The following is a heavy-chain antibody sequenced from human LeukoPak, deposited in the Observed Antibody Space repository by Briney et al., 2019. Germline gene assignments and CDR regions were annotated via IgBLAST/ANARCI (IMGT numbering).Heavy chain of an antibody. D-gene: IGHD3-16*01. CDR3: VPRGDEGFDY. CDR2: MNPKSGDT. CDR1: GYSFTGYY. Sequence: GASVTVSCKTSGYSFTGYYMHWVRQAPGQGLEWMGRMNPKSGDTNYAQKFQGRVTMTRDTSINTAYTELSSLRSDDTAVYYCVPRGDEGFDYWGQGSLVTVSS. J-gene: IGHJ4*02. V-gene: IGHV1-2*06.